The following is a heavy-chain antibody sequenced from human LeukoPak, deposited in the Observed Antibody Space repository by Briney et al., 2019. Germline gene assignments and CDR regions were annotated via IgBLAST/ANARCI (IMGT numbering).Heavy chain of an antibody. V-gene: IGHV4-31*03. J-gene: IGHJ3*02. Sequence: SESLSLTCTVSGGSISSGGYYWSWIRQHPGKGLEWIGYIYYSGSTYYNPSLKSRVTISVDTSKNQFSLKLSSVAAADTAVYYCARDHYYGSGLNAFDIWGQGTMVTVSS. D-gene: IGHD3-10*01. CDR3: ARDHYYGSGLNAFDI. CDR2: IYYSGST. CDR1: GGSISSGGYY.